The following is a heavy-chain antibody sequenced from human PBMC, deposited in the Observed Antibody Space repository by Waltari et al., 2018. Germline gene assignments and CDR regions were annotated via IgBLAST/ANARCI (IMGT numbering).Heavy chain of an antibody. J-gene: IGHJ2*01. D-gene: IGHD2-8*02. CDR3: ARGYCTGGVCYSGWYFDL. V-gene: IGHV1-3*01. CDR2: LNAANGNT. CDR1: GYTFPHYT. Sequence: QVELVQSGAAVKEPGASVMVSCQASGYTFPHYTIHWVRQAPGQRLECMGWLNAANGNTEYSQKFQGRVTITRDTSAGTAYMELRSLISEDTAVYYCARGYCTGGVCYSGWYFDLWGRGTLVTVSS.